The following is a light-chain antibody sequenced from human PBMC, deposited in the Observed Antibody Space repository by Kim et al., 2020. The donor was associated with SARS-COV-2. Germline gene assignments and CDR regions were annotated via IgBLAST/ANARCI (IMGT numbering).Light chain of an antibody. CDR2: GAS. V-gene: IGKV3-15*01. J-gene: IGKJ5*01. Sequence: SPGDRATLSCRASQSVRTNLACYQHNPGHAPRLLIYGASTRATGIPARFSGSGSGREFTLTISSLQSEDFALYYCEQYNHWPPITFGQGTRLEIK. CDR3: EQYNHWPPIT. CDR1: QSVRTN.